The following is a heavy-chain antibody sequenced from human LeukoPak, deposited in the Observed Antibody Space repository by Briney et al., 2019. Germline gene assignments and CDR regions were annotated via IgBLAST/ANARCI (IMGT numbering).Heavy chain of an antibody. Sequence: SVKVSCKASGGTFSSYAISWVRQAPGQGLEWMGGIIPIFGTANYAQKFQGRVTITADESTSTAYMELSSLRSEDTAVYYCARDAEILTGYFFGMDVWGKGTTVTVSS. V-gene: IGHV1-69*01. CDR1: GGTFSSYA. D-gene: IGHD3-9*01. J-gene: IGHJ6*04. CDR2: IIPIFGTA. CDR3: ARDAEILTGYFFGMDV.